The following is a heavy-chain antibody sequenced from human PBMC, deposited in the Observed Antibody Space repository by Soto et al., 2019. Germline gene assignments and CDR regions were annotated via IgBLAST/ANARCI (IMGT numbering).Heavy chain of an antibody. V-gene: IGHV4-31*03. J-gene: IGHJ6*03. Sequence: SETLSLTCTVSGGSISIGGYYWSWIRQHPGKGLEWIGYIYYSGSTYYNPSLKSRVTISVDTSKNQFSLKLSSVTAADTAVYYCARISTGDYGRHYYYYMDVWGKGTTVTVSS. CDR3: ARISTGDYGRHYYYYMDV. CDR2: IYYSGST. CDR1: GGSISIGGYY. D-gene: IGHD4-17*01.